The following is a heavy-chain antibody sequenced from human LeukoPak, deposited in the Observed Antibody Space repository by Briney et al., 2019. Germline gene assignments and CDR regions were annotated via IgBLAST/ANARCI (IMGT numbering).Heavy chain of an antibody. Sequence: TSETLSLTCAVYGGSFSGYYWSWIRQPPGKGLEWIGEINHSGSTNYSPSLKSRVTISVDTSKNQFSLKLSSVTAADTAVYYCARAVWFGEPHDYWGQGTLVTVSS. D-gene: IGHD3-10*01. V-gene: IGHV4-34*01. J-gene: IGHJ4*02. CDR3: ARAVWFGEPHDY. CDR1: GGSFSGYY. CDR2: INHSGST.